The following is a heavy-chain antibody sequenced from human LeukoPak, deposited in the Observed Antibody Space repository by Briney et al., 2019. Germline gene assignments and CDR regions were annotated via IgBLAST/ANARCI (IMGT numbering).Heavy chain of an antibody. D-gene: IGHD1-26*01. CDR3: ARDLLIVGATNVAFVY. J-gene: IGHJ4*02. Sequence: PGGSLRLSCAASGFTFSSYWMHWVRQAPGKGLVWVSRIKSDGSSTSYADSVKGRFTISRDNAKNTLHLQMNSLRAEDTAVYYCARDLLIVGATNVAFVYWGQGTLVTVSS. CDR2: IKSDGSST. CDR1: GFTFSSYW. V-gene: IGHV3-74*01.